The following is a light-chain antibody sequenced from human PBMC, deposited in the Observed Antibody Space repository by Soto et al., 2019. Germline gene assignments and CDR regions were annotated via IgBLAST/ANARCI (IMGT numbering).Light chain of an antibody. J-gene: IGLJ2*01. CDR2: GIN. Sequence: QSALTQPASVSGSPGQSITISCTGTSSDIGAHDYVSWYQHHPGTAPKLIIYGINNRPSGVSGRFSASKSGNTASLTISGLQPEDDASYYCSAYTASGFGGGTKLTVL. CDR3: SAYTASG. V-gene: IGLV2-14*01. CDR1: SSDIGAHDY.